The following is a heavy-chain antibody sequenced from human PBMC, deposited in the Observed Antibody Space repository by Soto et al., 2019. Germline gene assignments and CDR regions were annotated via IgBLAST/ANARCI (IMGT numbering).Heavy chain of an antibody. CDR1: GYTFTSYG. D-gene: IGHD4-17*01. V-gene: IGHV1-18*01. Sequence: QVQLVQSGAEVKKPGASVKVSCKASGYTFTSYGISWVRQAPGQGLEWMGWISVYSGNTKYAQKFQGRLTMTTDTSTTTAYMELRSLRSDDTAVYYCARYNGDWPDYWSQGTLVTVSS. CDR3: ARYNGDWPDY. J-gene: IGHJ4*02. CDR2: ISVYSGNT.